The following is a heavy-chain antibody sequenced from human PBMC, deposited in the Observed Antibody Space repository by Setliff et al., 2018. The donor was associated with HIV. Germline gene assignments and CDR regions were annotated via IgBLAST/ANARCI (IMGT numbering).Heavy chain of an antibody. CDR2: IFYTGST. CDR3: ARRGRDGVLIAFATGFDP. J-gene: IGHJ5*02. V-gene: IGHV4-39*01. CDR1: GGSISSSTYY. Sequence: SETLSLTCSVSGGSISSSTYYWGWIRQPPGKGLEWIGDIFYTGSTYYNPSLKSRVAISVDTSENQFSLKLNSVTAPDTAVYYCARRGRDGVLIAFATGFDPWGQGTLVTVSS. D-gene: IGHD2-8*01.